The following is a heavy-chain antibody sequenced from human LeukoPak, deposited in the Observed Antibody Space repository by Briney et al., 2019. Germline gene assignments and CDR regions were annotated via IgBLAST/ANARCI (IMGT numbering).Heavy chain of an antibody. Sequence: GGSLRLSCAASGFTFSSYSMNWVRQAPGKGLEWVSYISSSSSTIYYADSVKGRFTISRDNAKNSLYLQMNSLRAEDTAVYYCARELSKLLWFGELSAAPIWGQGTLVTVSS. CDR1: GFTFSSYS. J-gene: IGHJ4*02. D-gene: IGHD3-10*01. CDR2: ISSSSSTI. CDR3: ARELSKLLWFGELSAAPI. V-gene: IGHV3-48*01.